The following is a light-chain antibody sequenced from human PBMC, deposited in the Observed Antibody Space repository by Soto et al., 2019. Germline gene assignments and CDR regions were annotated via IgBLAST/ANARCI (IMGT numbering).Light chain of an antibody. CDR3: QQYDNLPYT. CDR1: QDISNY. V-gene: IGKV1-33*01. J-gene: IGKJ2*01. Sequence: DIQMTQSPSSLSASVGDRVTITCQASQDISNYLNWYQQKPGKAPKLLIYDASNLETGVPSRFSGSGSVTDFTFTISSLQPEDIATYYCQQYDNLPYTFGQGPKLEIK. CDR2: DAS.